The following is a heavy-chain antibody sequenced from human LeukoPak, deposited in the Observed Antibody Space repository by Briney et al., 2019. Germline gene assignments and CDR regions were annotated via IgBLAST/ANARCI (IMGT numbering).Heavy chain of an antibody. V-gene: IGHV3-30*01. D-gene: IGHD2-2*02. J-gene: IGHJ5*02. CDR1: GFTFSRYA. Sequence: GGSLRLSCAASGFTFSRYAMHWVRQAPGKGLEWVAVISYDGSNKYYADSVKGRFTISRDNSKNTLYLQMNSLRAEDTAVYYCARDLPARYCSSTSCYTRYENWFDPWGQGTLVTVSS. CDR3: ARDLPARYCSSTSCYTRYENWFDP. CDR2: ISYDGSNK.